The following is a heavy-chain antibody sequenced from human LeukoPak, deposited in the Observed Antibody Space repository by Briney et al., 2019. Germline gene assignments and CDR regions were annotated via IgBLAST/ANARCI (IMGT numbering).Heavy chain of an antibody. CDR3: ARITPAGRQLDY. J-gene: IGHJ4*02. D-gene: IGHD6-13*01. CDR1: VFSLSTSGMC. V-gene: IGHV2-70*11. Sequence: SGPALVKPTQTLTLTCTFSVFSLSTSGMCVSWIRQPPGKALEWLARIDWDDDKYYSTSLKTRLTISKDTSKNQVVLTMPNMDPVDTATYYCARITPAGRQLDYWGQGTLVTVSS. CDR2: IDWDDDK.